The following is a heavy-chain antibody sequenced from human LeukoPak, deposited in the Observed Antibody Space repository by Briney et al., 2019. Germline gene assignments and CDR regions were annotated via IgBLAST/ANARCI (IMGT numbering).Heavy chain of an antibody. V-gene: IGHV3-48*03. D-gene: IGHD1-14*01. Sequence: GGSLRLSCVASGFTFSSFEMNWVRQAPGKGLEWVSYISSSGTTISYADSVKGRFTISRDNAKNSLYLQMNSLRAEDTAVYYCARVGRSALDYWGQGTLVTVSS. CDR3: ARVGRSALDY. J-gene: IGHJ4*02. CDR1: GFTFSSFE. CDR2: ISSSGTTI.